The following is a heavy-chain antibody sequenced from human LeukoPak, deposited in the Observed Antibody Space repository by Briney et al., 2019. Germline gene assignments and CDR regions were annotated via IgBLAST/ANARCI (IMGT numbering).Heavy chain of an antibody. J-gene: IGHJ5*02. D-gene: IGHD5-18*01. CDR2: IYYSGST. Sequence: SETLSPTCTVSGASISSYYWSWIRQPPGKGLEWIGYIYYSGSTNYNPSLKSRVTISVDTSKNQFSLKLSSVTAADTAVYYCARGYSYGAYWFDPWGQGTLVTVSS. V-gene: IGHV4-59*01. CDR3: ARGYSYGAYWFDP. CDR1: GASISSYY.